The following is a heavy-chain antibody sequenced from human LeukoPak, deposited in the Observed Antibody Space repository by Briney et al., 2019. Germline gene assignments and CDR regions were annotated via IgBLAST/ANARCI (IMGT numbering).Heavy chain of an antibody. Sequence: PSQTLSLTCTVSGGSISSGGYYWSWIRQHPGKGLEWIGFIYYSGSTYYNPSLKSRVTISVDTSKNQFSLKLNSVTAADTAVYYCARVAPDNWFDPWGQGTLVTVSS. CDR2: IYYSGST. J-gene: IGHJ5*02. V-gene: IGHV4-31*03. D-gene: IGHD5-12*01. CDR3: ARVAPDNWFDP. CDR1: GGSISSGGYY.